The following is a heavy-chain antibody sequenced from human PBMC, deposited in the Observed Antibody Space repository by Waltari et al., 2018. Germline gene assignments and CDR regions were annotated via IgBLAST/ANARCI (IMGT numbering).Heavy chain of an antibody. CDR1: GFTFSSYA. Sequence: VQLLESGGGLVQPGGSLRLSCAASGFTFSSYAMSWVRQAPGTGLEWVSASSGSGGSTYYADSVKGRFTISRDNSNNTLYLQMNSLRAEDTAVYYCAKGLRITPSGSYSYWGQGTLVTVSS. J-gene: IGHJ4*02. CDR2: SSGSGGST. CDR3: AKGLRITPSGSYSY. V-gene: IGHV3-23*01. D-gene: IGHD1-26*01.